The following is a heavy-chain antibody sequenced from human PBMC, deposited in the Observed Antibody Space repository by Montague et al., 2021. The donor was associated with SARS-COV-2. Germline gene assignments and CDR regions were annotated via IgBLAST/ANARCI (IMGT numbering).Heavy chain of an antibody. CDR3: ARRGRKLLPVATTIGGFDI. D-gene: IGHD5-12*01. J-gene: IGHJ3*02. CDR2: IDDSGST. V-gene: IGHV4-39*02. Sequence: SETLSLTCTVSGGSIISSNYYWDWIRQPPGKGLEWIGSIDDSGSTYYNPSLESRVTISVDTSKNHFSLNLSSVTAADTAVYYCARRGRKLLPVATTIGGFDIWGQGTMVTVSS. CDR1: GGSIISSNYY.